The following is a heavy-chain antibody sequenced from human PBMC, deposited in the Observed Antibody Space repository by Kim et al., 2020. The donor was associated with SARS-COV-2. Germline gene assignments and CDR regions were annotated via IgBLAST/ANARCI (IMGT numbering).Heavy chain of an antibody. CDR3: ARHSAAVVTPFDY. J-gene: IGHJ4*02. CDR1: GGSISSSSYY. CDR2: IYYSGST. D-gene: IGHD2-15*01. V-gene: IGHV4-39*01. Sequence: SETLSLTCTVSGGSISSSSYYWGWIRQPPGKGLEWIGSIYYSGSTYYNPSLKSRVTISVDTSKNQFSLKLSSVTAADTAVYYCARHSAAVVTPFDYWGQGTLVTLSS.